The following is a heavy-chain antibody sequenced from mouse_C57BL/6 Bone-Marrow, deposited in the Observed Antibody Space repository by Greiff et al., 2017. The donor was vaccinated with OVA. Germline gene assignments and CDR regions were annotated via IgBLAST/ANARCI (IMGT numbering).Heavy chain of an antibody. Sequence: VQLQQSGPELVKPGASVKISCKASGYAFSSSWMNWVKQRPGKGLEWIGRIYPGDGDINYNGKFKGKATLTADKSSSTAYMQLSSLTSEDSAVYFCARSLTFYFDYWGQGTTLTVSS. V-gene: IGHV1-82*01. CDR2: IYPGDGDI. J-gene: IGHJ2*01. CDR1: GYAFSSSW. CDR3: ARSLTFYFDY. D-gene: IGHD4-1*01.